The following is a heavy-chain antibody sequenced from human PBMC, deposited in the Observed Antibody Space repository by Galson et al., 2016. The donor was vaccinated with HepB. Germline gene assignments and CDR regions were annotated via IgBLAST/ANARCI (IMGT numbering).Heavy chain of an antibody. Sequence: SETLSLTCTVSGGSISTYYWSWIRQPPGKGLEWIGSVYYSGTAYYDPSLKSRVSISVDTSKNQFSLRLSPVTAGDTAVYFCASHCGGDCYNNLADAFDIWGRGTMVTVSS. CDR2: VYYSGTA. V-gene: IGHV4-59*05. D-gene: IGHD2-21*01. CDR3: ASHCGGDCYNNLADAFDI. J-gene: IGHJ3*02. CDR1: GGSISTYY.